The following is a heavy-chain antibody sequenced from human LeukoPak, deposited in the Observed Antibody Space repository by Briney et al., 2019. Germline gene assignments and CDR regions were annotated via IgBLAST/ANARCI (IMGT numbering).Heavy chain of an antibody. Sequence: GGSLRLSCTASGFTFGDYAMSWIRQAPGKGLEWVGFIRSKAYGETADYAASVKGRFTISRDDSEAIAYLQMNSLKTEDTAVYHCTRDRGAYNLYDYWGQGTPVTVSS. CDR2: IRSKAYGETA. CDR1: GFTFGDYA. CDR3: TRDRGAYNLYDY. V-gene: IGHV3-49*03. D-gene: IGHD1-1*01. J-gene: IGHJ4*02.